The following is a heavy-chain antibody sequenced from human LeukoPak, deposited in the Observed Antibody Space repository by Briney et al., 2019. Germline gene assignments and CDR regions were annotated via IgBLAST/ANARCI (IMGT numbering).Heavy chain of an antibody. CDR2: IYPGDSDT. J-gene: IGHJ6*03. D-gene: IGHD2-15*01. CDR3: ARVRRVGVVVAATSYYYYDYMDV. CDR1: GYSFTSYW. V-gene: IGHV5-51*01. Sequence: GESLRISCKGSGYSFTSYWIGWVRQMPGKGLEWMGIIYPGDSDTRYSPSFQGQVTISADKSISTAYLQWSSLKASDTAMYYCARVRRVGVVVAATSYYYYDYMDVWGKGTTVTISS.